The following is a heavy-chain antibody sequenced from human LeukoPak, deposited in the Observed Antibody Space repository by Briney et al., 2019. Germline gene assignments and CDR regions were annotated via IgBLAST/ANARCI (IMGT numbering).Heavy chain of an antibody. J-gene: IGHJ4*02. D-gene: IGHD3-22*01. Sequence: PSETLSLTCTVSGGSISSGSYYWSWIRQPAGKGLEWIGRIYTSGSTNYNPSLKSRVTISVDTSKNQFSLKLSSVTAADTAVYYCARGGNMYYYDSGGDYFDYWGQGTLVTVPS. V-gene: IGHV4-61*02. CDR1: GGSISSGSYY. CDR3: ARGGNMYYYDSGGDYFDY. CDR2: IYTSGST.